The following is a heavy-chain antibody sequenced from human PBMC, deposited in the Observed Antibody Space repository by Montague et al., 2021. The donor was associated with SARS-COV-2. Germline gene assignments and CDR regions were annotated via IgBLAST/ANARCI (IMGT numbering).Heavy chain of an antibody. V-gene: IGHV4-39*01. Sequence: SDTLSLTCTVSGGSVSSSSYYWGWIREPPGKGLEWIGSIYYTGSTYYNPSLKSRVTISVDTSKNQFSLKLSSVTAADTAVYYCARHITGSGNAFDIWGQGTMVTVSS. CDR2: IYYTGST. D-gene: IGHD3-10*01. CDR3: ARHITGSGNAFDI. J-gene: IGHJ3*02. CDR1: GGSVSSSSYY.